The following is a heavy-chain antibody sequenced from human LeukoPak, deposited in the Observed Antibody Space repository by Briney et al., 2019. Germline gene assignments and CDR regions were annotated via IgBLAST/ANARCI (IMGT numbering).Heavy chain of an antibody. J-gene: IGHJ4*02. CDR2: ISSSSSSK. CDR3: ARDTTAYYGSGSYGY. Sequence: PGGSLRLSCAASGFTFSSYSMNWVRQAPGKGLEWVSSISSSSSSKYYAGSVKGRFTISRDNAKKSLYLQMNSLRAEDTAAYYCARDTTAYYGSGSYGYWGQGTLVTVSS. D-gene: IGHD3-10*01. CDR1: GFTFSSYS. V-gene: IGHV3-21*01.